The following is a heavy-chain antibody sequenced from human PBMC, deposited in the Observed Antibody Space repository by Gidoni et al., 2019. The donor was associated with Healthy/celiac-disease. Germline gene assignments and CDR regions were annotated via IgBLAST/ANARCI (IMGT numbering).Heavy chain of an antibody. D-gene: IGHD6-19*01. Sequence: QVQLVESGGGVVQPGRSLRLPCAASGFTFSSYAMHWVRQAPGKGLEWVAVISYDGSNKYYADSVKGRFTISRDNSKNTLYLQMNSLRAEDTAVYYCARDGSEQWLAPVDAFDIWGQGTMVTVSS. CDR1: GFTFSSYA. CDR2: ISYDGSNK. CDR3: ARDGSEQWLAPVDAFDI. V-gene: IGHV3-30-3*01. J-gene: IGHJ3*02.